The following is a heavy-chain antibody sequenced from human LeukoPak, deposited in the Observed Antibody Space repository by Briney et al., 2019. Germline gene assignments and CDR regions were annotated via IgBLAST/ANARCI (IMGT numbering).Heavy chain of an antibody. D-gene: IGHD3-10*01. J-gene: IGHJ6*02. CDR3: ARGQWVVRGVIPYGMDV. CDR2: INHSGST. CDR1: SGSFSGYY. V-gene: IGHV4-34*01. Sequence: KPSETLSLTCAVYSGSFSGYYWSWIRQPPGKGLEWIGEINHSGSTNYNPSLKSRVTISVDTSKNQFSLKLSSVTAADTAVYYCARGQWVVRGVIPYGMDVWGQGTTVTASS.